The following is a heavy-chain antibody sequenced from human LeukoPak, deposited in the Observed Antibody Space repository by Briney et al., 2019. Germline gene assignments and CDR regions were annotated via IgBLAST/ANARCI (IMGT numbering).Heavy chain of an antibody. CDR2: IYSGGST. V-gene: IGHV3-66*01. Sequence: GGSLRLSCAASGFTFSSYGMHWVRQAPGKGLEWVSVIYSGGSTYYADSVKGRFTISRDNSKNTLYLQMNSLRAEDTAVYYCARYGSTMVRIDYWGQGTLVTVSS. CDR1: GFTFSSYG. D-gene: IGHD3-10*01. J-gene: IGHJ4*02. CDR3: ARYGSTMVRIDY.